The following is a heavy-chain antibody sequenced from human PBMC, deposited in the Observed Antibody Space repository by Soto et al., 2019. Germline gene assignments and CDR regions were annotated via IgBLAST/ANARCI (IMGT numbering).Heavy chain of an antibody. CDR3: ARDRDYGDSPFED. CDR1: GGSISSGAFY. D-gene: IGHD4-17*01. V-gene: IGHV4-31*03. J-gene: IGHJ4*02. CDR2: IHYSGYT. Sequence: QVQLQESGPGLVKPSQTLSLTCTVSGGSISSGAFYWSWIRQHPGKGLEFIGYIHYSGYTYYNPSLKSRVTISLDKSKNQFSLKLSSVTAADTAVYYCARDRDYGDSPFEDWGQGTLVTVSS.